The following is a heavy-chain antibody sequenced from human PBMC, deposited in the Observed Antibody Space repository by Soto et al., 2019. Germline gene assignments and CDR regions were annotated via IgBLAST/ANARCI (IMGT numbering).Heavy chain of an antibody. J-gene: IGHJ4*02. CDR1: GFTFSSYS. D-gene: IGHD3-9*01. Sequence: WGSVRLSCAASGFTFSSYSMNWVRQAPGKGLEWVSSISSSISYIYYADSVKGRFTISRDNAKNSLYLQMNSLRAEDTAVYYCARVLRYLKYYCDSWGKQSIVAGSA. CDR3: ARVLRYLKYYCDS. V-gene: IGHV3-21*01. CDR2: ISSSISYI.